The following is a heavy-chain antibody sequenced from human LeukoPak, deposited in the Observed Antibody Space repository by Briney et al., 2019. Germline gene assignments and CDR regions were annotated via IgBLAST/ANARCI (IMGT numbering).Heavy chain of an antibody. CDR3: ARLYLDSSLFDF. CDR1: GFTFTNYW. V-gene: IGHV3-7*01. Sequence: GGSLRLSCAASGFTFTNYWMGWVRQAPGKGLEWVANIKQDGREKYYVDSVKGRFTISRDNAKDSLYLQMNSLRVEDTALYYCARLYLDSSLFDFRGQGTLATVSS. D-gene: IGHD2-21*01. CDR2: IKQDGREK. J-gene: IGHJ4*02.